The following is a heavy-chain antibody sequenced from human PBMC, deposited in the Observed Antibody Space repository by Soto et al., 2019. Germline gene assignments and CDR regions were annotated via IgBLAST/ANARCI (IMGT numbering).Heavy chain of an antibody. Sequence: QVQLVESGGGVVQPGRSLRLSCAASGFTFSSYGMHWVRQAPGTGLAWVAVISYDGSNKYYADSVKGRFTISRDNSKNTRYLQMNSLSAEDTAVYYCAKVHSRGYDAPGDYYYGMDVWGRGSTVTVCS. D-gene: IGHD3-22*01. CDR1: GFTFSSYG. CDR3: AKVHSRGYDAPGDYYYGMDV. V-gene: IGHV3-30*18. CDR2: ISYDGSNK. J-gene: IGHJ6*02.